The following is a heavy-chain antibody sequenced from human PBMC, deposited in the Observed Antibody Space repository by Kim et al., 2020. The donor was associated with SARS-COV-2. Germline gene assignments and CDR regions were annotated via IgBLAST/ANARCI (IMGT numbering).Heavy chain of an antibody. CDR1: GYTFTSYA. CDR2: INTNTGNP. J-gene: IGHJ6*03. Sequence: ASVKVSCKASGYTFTSYAMNWVRQAPGQGLEWMGWINTNTGNPTYAQGFTGRFVFSLDTSVSTAYLQISSLKAEDTAVYYCAREASGHLWFGELSHGGYYYMDVWGKGTTVTVSS. CDR3: AREASGHLWFGELSHGGYYYMDV. D-gene: IGHD3-10*01. V-gene: IGHV7-4-1*02.